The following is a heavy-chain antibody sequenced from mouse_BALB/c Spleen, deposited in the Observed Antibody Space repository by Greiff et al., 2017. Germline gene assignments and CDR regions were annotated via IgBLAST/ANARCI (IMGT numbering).Heavy chain of an antibody. V-gene: IGHV1S26*01. Sequence: QVQLKESGPELVKPGASVKISCKASGYTFTSYWMHWVKQRPGQGLEWIGYINPSTGYTEYNQKFKDKATLTADKSSSTAYMQLSSLTSEDSAVYYCARSSDGYSLAWFAYWGQGTLVTVSA. D-gene: IGHD2-3*01. CDR1: GYTFTSYW. CDR3: ARSSDGYSLAWFAY. CDR2: INPSTGYT. J-gene: IGHJ3*01.